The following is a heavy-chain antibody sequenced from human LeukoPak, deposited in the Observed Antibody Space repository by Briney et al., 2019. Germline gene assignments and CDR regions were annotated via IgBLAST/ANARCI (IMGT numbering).Heavy chain of an antibody. V-gene: IGHV1-8*01. Sequence: ASVKVSCKASGYTFTSYDINWVRQATGQGLEWMGWMNPNSGNTGYAQKFQGRVTMTRNTSISTAYMELSSLRSEDTAVYYCARDSGYDHGTDYWGQGTLVTVSS. CDR3: ARDSGYDHGTDY. CDR2: MNPNSGNT. J-gene: IGHJ4*02. D-gene: IGHD5-12*01. CDR1: GYTFTSYD.